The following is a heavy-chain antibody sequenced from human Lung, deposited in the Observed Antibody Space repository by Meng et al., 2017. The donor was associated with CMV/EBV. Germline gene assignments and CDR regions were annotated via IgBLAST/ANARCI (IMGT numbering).Heavy chain of an antibody. J-gene: IGHJ4*02. D-gene: IGHD6-19*01. CDR3: ASFPPPGKQWLVTDY. CDR2: IYHSGST. Sequence: QGAVPVLVKTCGTLSLTCANSGGSTSSSNWWSWVRQPPGQGLEWMGEIYHSGSTNYNPSHKRRVTISVDKSKTQFALKLSSVTAADTAVYYCASFPPPGKQWLVTDYWGQGTLVTVSS. CDR1: GGSTSSSNW. V-gene: IGHV4-4*02.